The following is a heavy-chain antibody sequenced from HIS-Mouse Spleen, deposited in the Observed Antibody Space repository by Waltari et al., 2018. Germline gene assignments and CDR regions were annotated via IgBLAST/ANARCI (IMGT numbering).Heavy chain of an antibody. J-gene: IGHJ3*02. V-gene: IGHV3-49*05. CDR1: GFTFGDYA. D-gene: IGHD3-22*01. CDR3: TRVGVAYYDSSGDDAFDI. Sequence: EVQLVESGGGLVKPGRSLRLSCTASGFTFGDYAMSWFRQAPGLGLAWVGFIRSKAYGGTTEYAASVKGRFTISRDDSKSIAYLQMNSLKTEDTAVYYCTRVGVAYYDSSGDDAFDIWGQGTMVTVSS. CDR2: IRSKAYGGTT.